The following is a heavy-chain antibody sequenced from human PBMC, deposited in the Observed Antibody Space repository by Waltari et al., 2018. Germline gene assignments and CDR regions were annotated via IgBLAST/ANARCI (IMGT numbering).Heavy chain of an antibody. CDR3: ARLDSSGFYMFDS. D-gene: IGHD3-22*01. J-gene: IGHJ4*02. CDR1: GGSISTGGYY. CDR2: VYYSGST. V-gene: IGHV4-31*03. Sequence: QVQLQESGPGLVKPSQTLSLTCTVSGGSISTGGYYWNWIRQHPGRGLEWIGYVYYSGSTYFNPSLKSRLDMSVDMSKNQFSLKLTSVTAADSAVYFCARLDSSGFYMFDSWGQGTLVTFSS.